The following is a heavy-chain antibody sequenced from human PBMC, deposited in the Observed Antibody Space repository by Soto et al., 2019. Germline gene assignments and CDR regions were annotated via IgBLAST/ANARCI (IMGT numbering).Heavy chain of an antibody. CDR3: ARGGAVAGNFDY. CDR2: IYYSGST. D-gene: IGHD6-19*01. V-gene: IGHV4-59*01. Sequence: QVQLQESGPGLVKPSETLSLTCTVSGGSISSYYWSWIRQPPGKGLEWIGYIYYSGSTNYNPSLKSRVTMSVDTSKNQFSLKLSSVTAADTAVYYCARGGAVAGNFDYWGQGTLVTVSS. CDR1: GGSISSYY. J-gene: IGHJ4*02.